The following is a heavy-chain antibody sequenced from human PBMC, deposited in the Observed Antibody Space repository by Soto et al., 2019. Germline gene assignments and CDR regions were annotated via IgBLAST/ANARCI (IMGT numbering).Heavy chain of an antibody. CDR3: ARDAQGSYVAGRAIRYYGMDV. Sequence: QVQLVQSGAEVKKPGASVKVSCKASGYTFTGYYMHWVRQAPGQGLEWMGWINPNSGGTNYAQKFQGWVTMTRDTSISTAYMELSRLRSDDTAVYYCARDAQGSYVAGRAIRYYGMDVWGQGTTVTVSS. J-gene: IGHJ6*02. V-gene: IGHV1-2*04. CDR2: INPNSGGT. CDR1: GYTFTGYY. D-gene: IGHD6-19*01.